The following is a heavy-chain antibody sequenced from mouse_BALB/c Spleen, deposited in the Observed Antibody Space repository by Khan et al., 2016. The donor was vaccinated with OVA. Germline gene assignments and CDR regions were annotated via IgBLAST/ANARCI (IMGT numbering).Heavy chain of an antibody. CDR1: GYSITSGYA. Sequence: VQLKQSGPGLVKPSQSLSLSCTVTGYSITSGYAWNWLRQFPGNKLEWMGYISYSGGTSYNPSLKSRISITRATSKNQFFLQLNSVTTEDTATYYCSRGNYYGYYFDYWGQGTTLTVSS. CDR2: ISYSGGT. D-gene: IGHD1-1*01. V-gene: IGHV3-2*02. CDR3: SRGNYYGYYFDY. J-gene: IGHJ2*01.